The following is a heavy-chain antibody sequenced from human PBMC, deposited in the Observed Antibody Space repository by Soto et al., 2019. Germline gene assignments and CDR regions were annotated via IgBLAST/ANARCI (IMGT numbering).Heavy chain of an antibody. CDR3: ARDGDCSGGSCPSYYYYGMDV. J-gene: IGHJ6*02. CDR1: GFTFSSYA. Sequence: QVQLVESGGGVVQPGRSLRLSCAASGFTFSSYAMHWVRQAPGKGLEWVAVISYDGSNKYYADSVKGRFTISRDNSKNTLSLQMNSLRAEDTAVYYCARDGDCSGGSCPSYYYYGMDVWGQGTTVTVSS. V-gene: IGHV3-30-3*01. D-gene: IGHD2-15*01. CDR2: ISYDGSNK.